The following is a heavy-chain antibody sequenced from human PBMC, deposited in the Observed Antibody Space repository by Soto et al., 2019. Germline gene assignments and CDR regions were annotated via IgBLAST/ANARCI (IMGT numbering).Heavy chain of an antibody. CDR2: IGLNSVSI. CDR3: VKYSDSGGNRSPHLAH. Sequence: PGGSLRLSCAASVFTFEDYAMKLVRQPPGKGLECVSGIGLNSVSIGYADSVKGRFTISRDNTRKSVYLEMTGLRPEETALYYWVKYSDSGGNRSPHLAHWGRGAFVTVSS. J-gene: IGHJ4*02. D-gene: IGHD4-17*01. V-gene: IGHV3-9*01. CDR1: VFTFEDYA.